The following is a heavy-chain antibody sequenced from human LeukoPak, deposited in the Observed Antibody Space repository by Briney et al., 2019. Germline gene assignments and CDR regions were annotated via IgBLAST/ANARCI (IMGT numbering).Heavy chain of an antibody. V-gene: IGHV3-7*04. CDR1: GFTFSSHW. CDR3: ARDRRPTAYIGMDV. Sequence: GGTLRLSCAVAGFTFSSHWMSWVRQAPGKGLEWVANIKQDGSEKYYVDSVKGRFTISRDNSKNSLYLQMNSLRVEDTAVYYCARDRRPTAYIGMDVWGQGTTVTVSS. D-gene: IGHD1-1*01. CDR2: IKQDGSEK. J-gene: IGHJ6*02.